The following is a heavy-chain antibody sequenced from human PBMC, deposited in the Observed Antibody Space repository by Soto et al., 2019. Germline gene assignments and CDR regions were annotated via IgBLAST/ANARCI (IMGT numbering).Heavy chain of an antibody. J-gene: IGHJ4*02. CDR1: GASISSDY. CDR3: ASYSSSWEYFDY. CDR2: MYYRGIT. V-gene: IGHV4-59*01. Sequence: SETLSLTCTVSGASISSDYWSWIRQPPGKGLEWIGYMYYRGITNYNPSLKGRVTTSVDTSKNQFSLKLSSVTTADTAVYYCASYSSSWEYFDYWGQGTLVTVSS. D-gene: IGHD6-13*01.